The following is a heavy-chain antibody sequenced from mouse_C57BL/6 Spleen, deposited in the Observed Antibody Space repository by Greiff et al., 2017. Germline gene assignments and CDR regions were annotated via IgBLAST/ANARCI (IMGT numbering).Heavy chain of an antibody. V-gene: IGHV1-52*01. Sequence: VQLQQPGAELVRPGSSVKLSCKASGYTFTSYWMHWVQQRPIQGLELIGNIDPSDSETHYNQKFKDKATLTVDKSSSTAYMQRRSLTSEDSAVYYCALDSSGYAYAMDYWGQGTSGTVSS. CDR2: IDPSDSET. CDR1: GYTFTSYW. D-gene: IGHD3-2*02. J-gene: IGHJ4*01. CDR3: ALDSSGYAYAMDY.